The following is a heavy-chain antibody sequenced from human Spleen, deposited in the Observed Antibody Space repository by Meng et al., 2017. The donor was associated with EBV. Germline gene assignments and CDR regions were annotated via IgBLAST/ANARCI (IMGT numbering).Heavy chain of an antibody. CDR2: IFHSGNT. CDR3: ARDVYSGRYYAYGH. D-gene: IGHD1-26*01. Sequence: QVQLQESGPGLVKPSGTLSLTCAGSGDSISTSNWWSWVRQPPGKGLEWIGEIFHSGNTNYNPSLKSRVTISVDTSKNQFSLNLTSVTAADTAVYYCARDVYSGRYYAYGHWGQGTLVTVSS. J-gene: IGHJ4*02. CDR1: GDSISTSNW. V-gene: IGHV4-4*02.